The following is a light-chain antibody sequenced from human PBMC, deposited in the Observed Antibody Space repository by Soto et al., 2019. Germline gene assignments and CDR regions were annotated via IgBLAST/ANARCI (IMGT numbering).Light chain of an antibody. CDR1: SSDVGGYNY. Sequence: QSALTQPASVSGSPGHSITISCPGTSSDVGGYNYVSWYQKHPGKAPKLMIYDVSNRPSGVSNRFSGSKSGNTASLTISGLQAEDEADYYCSSYTSSSTLAYVFGTGTKVTVL. CDR2: DVS. V-gene: IGLV2-14*01. J-gene: IGLJ1*01. CDR3: SSYTSSSTLAYV.